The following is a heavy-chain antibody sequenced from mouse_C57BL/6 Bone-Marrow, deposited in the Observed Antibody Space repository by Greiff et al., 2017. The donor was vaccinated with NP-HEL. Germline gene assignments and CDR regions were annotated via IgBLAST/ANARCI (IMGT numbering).Heavy chain of an antibody. CDR2: INPNNGGT. Sequence: VQLKQSGPELVKPGASVKISCKASGYTFTDYYMNWVKQSHGKSLEWIGDINPNNGGTSYNQKFKGKATLTVDKSSSTAYMELRSLTSEDSAVYYCARERIYYGYYYAMDYWGQGTSVTGSS. J-gene: IGHJ4*01. V-gene: IGHV1-26*01. D-gene: IGHD2-2*01. CDR1: GYTFTDYY. CDR3: ARERIYYGYYYAMDY.